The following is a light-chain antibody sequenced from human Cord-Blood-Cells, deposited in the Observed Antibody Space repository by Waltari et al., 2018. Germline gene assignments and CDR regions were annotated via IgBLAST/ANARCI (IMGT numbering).Light chain of an antibody. J-gene: IGLJ1*01. CDR1: SSDVGSYNL. CDR2: GVS. V-gene: IGLV2-23*02. CDR3: CSYAGSYV. Sequence: QSALTQPASVSGSPGQSITISCTGTSSDVGSYNLVSWYQQHPAKAPKLMIYGVSKRPSGVSNRFSGSKSGNTASLTISGLQAEDEADYYCCSYAGSYVFGTGTKVTVL.